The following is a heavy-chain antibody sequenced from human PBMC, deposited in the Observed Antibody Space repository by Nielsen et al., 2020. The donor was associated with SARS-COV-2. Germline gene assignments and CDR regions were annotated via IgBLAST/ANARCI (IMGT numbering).Heavy chain of an antibody. Sequence: GESLKISCAASGFTFSSYSTNWVRQAPGKGLEWVSSISSSSSYIYYADSVKGRFTISRDNAKNSLYLQMNSLRAEDTAVYYCAKDSVVQFSYYYYYYYYMDVWGKGTTVTVSS. CDR1: GFTFSSYS. J-gene: IGHJ6*03. CDR2: ISSSSSYI. D-gene: IGHD1-26*01. CDR3: AKDSVVQFSYYYYYYYYMDV. V-gene: IGHV3-21*01.